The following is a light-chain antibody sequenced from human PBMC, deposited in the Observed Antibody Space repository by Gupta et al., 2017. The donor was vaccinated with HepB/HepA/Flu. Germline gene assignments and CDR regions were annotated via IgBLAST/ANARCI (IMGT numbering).Light chain of an antibody. Sequence: QSVLTQPPSVSGAPGQRVTISCPGSRSNIGAGYDVHWYQQLPGTAPKLLVYGDNNRPSGVPDRFSGESGASASLAITGLLGEDEADYYCQSYDSSLNGLVFGGGTKLTVL. CDR2: GDN. J-gene: IGLJ2*01. CDR3: QSYDSSLNGLV. CDR1: RSNIGAGYD. V-gene: IGLV1-40*01.